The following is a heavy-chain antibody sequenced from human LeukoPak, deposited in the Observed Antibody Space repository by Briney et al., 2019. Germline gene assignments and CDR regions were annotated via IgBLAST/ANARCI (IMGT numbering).Heavy chain of an antibody. CDR3: AHYGDYRFLYYFDY. J-gene: IGHJ4*02. CDR1: GFSLTTSGVG. Sequence: SGPTLVNPTQTLTLTCTFSGFSLTTSGVGVGWIRQPPGKALEWLALIYCNNDNRYNPSLKTRLTITKDTSKNQVVLIMANMDPVDTATYYCAHYGDYRFLYYFDYWGQGTPVTVSS. D-gene: IGHD4-17*01. V-gene: IGHV2-5*01. CDR2: IYCNNDN.